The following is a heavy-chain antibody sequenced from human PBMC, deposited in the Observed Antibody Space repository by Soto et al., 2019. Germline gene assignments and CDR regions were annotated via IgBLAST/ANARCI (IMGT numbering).Heavy chain of an antibody. J-gene: IGHJ3*02. CDR3: ARGPVLRYFDWGAGHAFGI. CDR2: IGTAGDT. D-gene: IGHD3-9*01. CDR1: GFTFSSYD. V-gene: IGHV3-13*01. Sequence: AGGSLRLSCAASGFTFSSYDMHWVRQATGKGLEWVSAIGTAGDTYYPGSVKGRFTISRENAKNSLYLQMNSLRAEDTAVYYCARGPVLRYFDWGAGHAFGIWGQGTMVTVSS.